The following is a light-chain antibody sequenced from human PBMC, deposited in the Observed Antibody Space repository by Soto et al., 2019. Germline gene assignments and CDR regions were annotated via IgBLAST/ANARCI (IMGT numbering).Light chain of an antibody. CDR2: GAS. CDR1: QSLSGRY. Sequence: EIVLTQSPGTLSLCPGERATLSCRASQSLSGRYLAWYQQKPGRAPRLLIFGASSRATGIPDRFSGSGSGTDFTLTISRLEPEDFAVYYCQHYGSSPTTFGQGTKVDIK. V-gene: IGKV3-20*01. CDR3: QHYGSSPTT. J-gene: IGKJ1*01.